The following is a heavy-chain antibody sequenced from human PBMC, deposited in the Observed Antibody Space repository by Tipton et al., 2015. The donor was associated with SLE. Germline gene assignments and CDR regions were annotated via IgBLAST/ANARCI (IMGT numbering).Heavy chain of an antibody. CDR2: IKQDGREK. D-gene: IGHD4-17*01. J-gene: IGHJ4*02. Sequence: SLRLSCAASGFSFYTFWLRWVRQGPGKGREWVGNIKQDGREKNYVDSVKGRFTISRDNAKNSLYLQMNSLRVEDTAVYYCVERGLRFQWGQGTLVTVSS. CDR1: GFSFYTFW. V-gene: IGHV3-7*01. CDR3: VERGLRFQ.